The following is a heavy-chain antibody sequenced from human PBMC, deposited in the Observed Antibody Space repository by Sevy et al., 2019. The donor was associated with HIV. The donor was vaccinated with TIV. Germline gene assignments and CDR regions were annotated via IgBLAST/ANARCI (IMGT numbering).Heavy chain of an antibody. Sequence: GGSLRLSCAASGFTSSGYWMNWVRQAPGKGLEWVAKIKPDGSEKYYVDSVKGGLTISRDNAESSVYLQMKSLRGDDTAVYYCARDFVKGSPVVGFDIWGQGTMVTVSS. J-gene: IGHJ3*02. V-gene: IGHV3-7*03. D-gene: IGHD2-15*01. CDR1: GFTSSGYW. CDR3: ARDFVKGSPVVGFDI. CDR2: IKPDGSEK.